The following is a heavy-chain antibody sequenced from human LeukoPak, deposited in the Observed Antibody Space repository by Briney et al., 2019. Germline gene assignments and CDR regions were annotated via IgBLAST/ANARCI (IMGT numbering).Heavy chain of an antibody. V-gene: IGHV3-23*01. CDR2: ISGSGGST. CDR3: AKDTLSWYYFDY. CDR1: GFTFNSYA. J-gene: IGHJ4*02. D-gene: IGHD3-16*02. Sequence: GGSLRLSCAASGFTFNSYAMSWVRQAPGKGLEWVSAISGSGGSTYYADSVKGRFTISRDNSKNTLYLQMNSLRAEDTAVYYCAKDTLSWYYFDYWGQGTLVTVSS.